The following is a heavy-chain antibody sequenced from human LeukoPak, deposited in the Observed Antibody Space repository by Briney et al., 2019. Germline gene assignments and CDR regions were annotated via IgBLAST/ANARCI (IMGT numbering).Heavy chain of an antibody. CDR2: FDPEDGET. V-gene: IGHV1-24*01. CDR3: ATCKVWDQNCSGGKVHY. Sequence: ASVKVSCKVSGYTLTELSMHWVRQAPGKGLEWMGGFDPEDGETTYAQKFQGRVTMTEDTSTDTAYMELSSLRSEDTAVYYCATCKVWDQNCSGGKVHYWGQGTLVTVSS. D-gene: IGHD2-15*01. CDR1: GYTLTELS. J-gene: IGHJ4*02.